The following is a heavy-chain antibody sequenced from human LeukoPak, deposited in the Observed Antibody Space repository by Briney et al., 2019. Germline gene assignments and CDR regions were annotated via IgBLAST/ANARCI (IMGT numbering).Heavy chain of an antibody. V-gene: IGHV4-39*07. J-gene: IGHJ4*02. CDR3: AGTHCSGGSCYLDY. Sequence: SETLSLTCTVSGGSISSSSYYWGWIRQPPGKGLEWIGRIYTSGSTNYNPSLKSRVTISVDTSKNQFSLKLSSVTAADTAVYYCAGTHCSGGSCYLDYWGQGTLVTVSS. D-gene: IGHD2-15*01. CDR2: IYTSGST. CDR1: GGSISSSSYY.